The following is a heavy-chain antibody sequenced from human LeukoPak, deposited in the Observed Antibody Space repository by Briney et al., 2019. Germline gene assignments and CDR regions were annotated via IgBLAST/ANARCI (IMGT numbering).Heavy chain of an antibody. J-gene: IGHJ3*02. D-gene: IGHD3-10*01. CDR1: GSTFSDXY. V-gene: IGHV3-11*01. CDR2: ISSSGSTI. Sequence: GGSXXLSCAASGSTFSDXYMSXIXQXXGKGLEWXSYISSSGSTIYYADSVKGRFTISRDNAKNSLYLQMNSLRAEDTAVYYCAREFGSGQDDAFDIWGQGTMVTVSS. CDR3: AREFGSGQDDAFDI.